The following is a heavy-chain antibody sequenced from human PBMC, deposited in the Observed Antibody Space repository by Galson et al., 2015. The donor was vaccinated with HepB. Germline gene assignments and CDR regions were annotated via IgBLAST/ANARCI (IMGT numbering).Heavy chain of an antibody. CDR2: FSNIGGNT. D-gene: IGHD3-9*01. Sequence: SLRLSCAASGFTVSSYSMSWVRQAPGQGLEWVSSFSNIGGNTYYGDSVKGRFTISRDNSRSTLLLQMNNLRADDTAVYFCARHSLTGGFDYWGQGTLVTVSS. CDR3: ARHSLTGGFDY. J-gene: IGHJ4*02. CDR1: GFTVSSYS. V-gene: IGHV3-23*01.